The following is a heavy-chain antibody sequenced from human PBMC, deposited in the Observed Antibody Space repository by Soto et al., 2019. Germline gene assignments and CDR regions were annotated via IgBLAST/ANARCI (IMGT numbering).Heavy chain of an antibody. CDR3: AAQRRITMVRGVIDR. Sequence: PSETLSLTCAVYGGSFSGYYWSWIRQPPGKGLGWIGEINHSGSTNYNPSLKSRVTISVDTSKDQFSLKLSSVTAADTAVYYCAAQRRITMVRGVIDRWGQGTLVTVSS. J-gene: IGHJ4*02. D-gene: IGHD3-10*01. V-gene: IGHV4-34*01. CDR2: INHSGST. CDR1: GGSFSGYY.